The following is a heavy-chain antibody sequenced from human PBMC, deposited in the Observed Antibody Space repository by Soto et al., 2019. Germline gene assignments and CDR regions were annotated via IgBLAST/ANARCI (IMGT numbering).Heavy chain of an antibody. D-gene: IGHD2-15*01. Sequence: EVQLWESGVGLVQPGGSLRLSCAVSGFTFSSHVMSWVRQAPGKGLEWVSAISGTGGTYYADSVKGRFTISRDNSKNALYLQMNNLRDEDTAVYYCAKDRRGAYCSGGICYSPDYWGQGTLVIVSS. CDR3: AKDRRGAYCSGGICYSPDY. V-gene: IGHV3-23*01. CDR1: GFTFSSHV. J-gene: IGHJ4*02. CDR2: ISGTGGT.